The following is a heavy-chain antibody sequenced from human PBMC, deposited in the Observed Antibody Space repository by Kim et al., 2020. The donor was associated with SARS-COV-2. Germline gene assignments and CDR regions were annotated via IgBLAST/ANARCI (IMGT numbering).Heavy chain of an antibody. CDR3: ATGDAFDI. Sequence: SGSTYYNPSLKSRVTISVDTSKNQFSLKLSSVTAADTAVYYCATGDAFDIWGQGTMVTVSS. CDR2: SGST. V-gene: IGHV4-39*01. J-gene: IGHJ3*02.